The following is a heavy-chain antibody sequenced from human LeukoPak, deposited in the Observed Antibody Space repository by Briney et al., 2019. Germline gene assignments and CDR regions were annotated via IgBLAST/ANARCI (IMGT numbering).Heavy chain of an antibody. CDR1: GGSISSGGYY. CDR2: IYYSGST. Sequence: SETLSLTCTVSGGSISSGGYYWSWIRQHPGKGLEWIGYIYYSGSTYYNPSLKSRVTISVDTSKNQFSLKLSSVTAADTAVYYCARSGYYVYDHYGMDVWGQGTTVTVSS. J-gene: IGHJ6*02. CDR3: ARSGYYVYDHYGMDV. D-gene: IGHD3-3*01. V-gene: IGHV4-31*03.